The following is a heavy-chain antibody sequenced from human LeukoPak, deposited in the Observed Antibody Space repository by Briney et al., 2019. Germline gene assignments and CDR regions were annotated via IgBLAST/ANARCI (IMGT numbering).Heavy chain of an antibody. D-gene: IGHD6-13*01. CDR1: GFTFSSYA. J-gene: IGHJ4*02. V-gene: IGHV3-30*18. CDR2: ISYDGSNK. Sequence: GESLRLSCAASGFTFSSYAMSWVRQAPGKGLEWVAGISYDGSNKYYADSVKGRFTISRDNSKNTLYLQMNSLRAEDTAVYCCAKERVVAAALGSFDYWGQGTLVTVSS. CDR3: AKERVVAAALGSFDY.